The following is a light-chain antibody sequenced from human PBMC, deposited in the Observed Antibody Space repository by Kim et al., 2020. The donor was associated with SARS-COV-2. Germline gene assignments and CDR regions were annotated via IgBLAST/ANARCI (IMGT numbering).Light chain of an antibody. V-gene: IGKV1-39*01. Sequence: SASVGDRVTISCRASQNFSTYLIWYPQKPGKAPELLICAASSLKSGVPSMFRGSGSETDFTLTISGLQPEDFATYYCQQSYNTPQTFGQGTKLEI. CDR2: AAS. J-gene: IGKJ2*01. CDR1: QNFSTY. CDR3: QQSYNTPQT.